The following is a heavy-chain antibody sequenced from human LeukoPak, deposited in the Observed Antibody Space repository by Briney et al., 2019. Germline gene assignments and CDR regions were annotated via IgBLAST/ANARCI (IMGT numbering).Heavy chain of an antibody. V-gene: IGHV1-18*01. Sequence: ASVKVSCKASGYTFTSYGFSWVRQAPGQGLVWMGWISAYNGHTNYAQKLQDRVTMTTDTSTSTAYMELRSLRADDTAVYYCARDLVVVAATPIGYWGQGTLVTVSS. CDR2: ISAYNGHT. D-gene: IGHD2-15*01. CDR1: GYTFTSYG. J-gene: IGHJ4*02. CDR3: ARDLVVVAATPIGY.